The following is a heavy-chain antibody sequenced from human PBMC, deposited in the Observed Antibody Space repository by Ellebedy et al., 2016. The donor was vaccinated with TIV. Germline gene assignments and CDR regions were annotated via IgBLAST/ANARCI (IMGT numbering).Heavy chain of an antibody. CDR3: ARGGSYYYYMDV. J-gene: IGHJ6*03. D-gene: IGHD2-15*01. CDR2: IKQDGSEK. Sequence: GESLKISXAASGFTFSSYWMSWVRQAPGKGLEWVANIKQDGSEKYYVDSVKGRFTISRDNAKNSLYLQMNSLRAEDTAVYYCARGGSYYYYMDVWGKGTTVTVSS. CDR1: GFTFSSYW. V-gene: IGHV3-7*01.